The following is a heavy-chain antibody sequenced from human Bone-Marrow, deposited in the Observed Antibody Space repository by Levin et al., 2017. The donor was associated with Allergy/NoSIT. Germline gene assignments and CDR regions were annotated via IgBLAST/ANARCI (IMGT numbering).Heavy chain of an antibody. CDR3: ARRPIAVVRHNPPFYFDS. Sequence: SGPTLVKPTETLTLTCALSGFSLSTPGVGVGWVRQAPGKALEWLALIYWDDDKRYSPSLKTRLSITKDTSRDQVVLTGTNVDPVDTATYYCARRPIAVVRHNPPFYFDSWGQGTLVIVSS. J-gene: IGHJ4*02. CDR2: IYWDDDK. D-gene: IGHD1-1*01. V-gene: IGHV2-5*02. CDR1: GFSLSTPGVG.